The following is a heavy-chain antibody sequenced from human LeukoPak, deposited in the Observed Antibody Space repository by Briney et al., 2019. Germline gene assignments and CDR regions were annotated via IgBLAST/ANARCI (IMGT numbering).Heavy chain of an antibody. CDR3: AKSPYGDSDSYYFDY. CDR2: IYSGGST. J-gene: IGHJ4*02. V-gene: IGHV3-66*01. CDR1: EFSVGSNY. D-gene: IGHD3-10*01. Sequence: GGSLRLSCAASEFSVGSNYMTWVRQAPGKGLEWVSLIYSGGSTYYADSVKGRFTISRDNSKNTLYLQMNSLRAEDTAVYYCAKSPYGDSDSYYFDYWGQGTLVTVSS.